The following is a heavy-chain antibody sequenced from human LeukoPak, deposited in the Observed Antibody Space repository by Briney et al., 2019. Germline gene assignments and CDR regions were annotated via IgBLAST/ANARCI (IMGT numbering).Heavy chain of an antibody. V-gene: IGHV4-39*07. CDR3: ARLYYDFWSGYYYYYYYMDV. D-gene: IGHD3-3*01. CDR2: FYYSGSI. J-gene: IGHJ6*03. CDR1: GGSISSTSYY. Sequence: PSETLSLTCIVSGGSISSTSYYWGWIRQSPGKGLEWIGSFYYSGSIFDNRSLRSRVTISIDMSKNQFLLKLTSVTAADTAVYYCARLYYDFWSGYYYYYYYMDVWGKGTTVTVSS.